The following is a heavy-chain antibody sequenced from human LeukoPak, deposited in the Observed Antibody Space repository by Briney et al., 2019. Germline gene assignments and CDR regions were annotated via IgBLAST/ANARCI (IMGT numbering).Heavy chain of an antibody. J-gene: IGHJ3*02. CDR2: ISSSSSYI. V-gene: IGHV3-21*01. CDR1: GFTFSSYS. CDR3: AREGEADPAAFDI. D-gene: IGHD1-26*01. Sequence: GGSLRLSCAASGFTFSSYSMNWVRQAPGKGLEWVSSISSSSSYIYYADSVKGRFTISRDNAKNSLYLQMNSLRAEDTAVYYCAREGEADPAAFDIWGQGTMVTVSS.